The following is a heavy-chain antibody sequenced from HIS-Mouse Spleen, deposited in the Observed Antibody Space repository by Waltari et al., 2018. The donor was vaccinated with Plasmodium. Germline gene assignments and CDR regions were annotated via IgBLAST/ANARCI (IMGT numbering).Heavy chain of an antibody. Sequence: EVQLVESGGGLVQPGGSLRLSCAASDFPFRSYWMSWVRQAPGKGLEWVANIKQDGSEKYYVDSVKGRFTISRDNAKNSLYLQMNSLRAEDTAVYYCASSWYWYFDLWGRGTLVTVSS. D-gene: IGHD6-13*01. V-gene: IGHV3-7*01. CDR1: DFPFRSYW. J-gene: IGHJ2*01. CDR3: ASSWYWYFDL. CDR2: IKQDGSEK.